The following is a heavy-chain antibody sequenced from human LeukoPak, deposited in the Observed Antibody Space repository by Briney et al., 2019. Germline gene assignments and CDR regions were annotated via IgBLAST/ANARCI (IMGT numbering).Heavy chain of an antibody. CDR1: GFTVSSNY. Sequence: GGSLRLSCAASGFTVSSNYMSWVRQAPGKGLEWVSVIYSGGSTYYADSVKGRFTISRDNPKNTLYLQMNSLRAEDTAVYYCARVVYPAVIRYWGQGTLVTVSS. J-gene: IGHJ4*02. V-gene: IGHV3-53*01. D-gene: IGHD1-14*01. CDR3: ARVVYPAVIRY. CDR2: IYSGGST.